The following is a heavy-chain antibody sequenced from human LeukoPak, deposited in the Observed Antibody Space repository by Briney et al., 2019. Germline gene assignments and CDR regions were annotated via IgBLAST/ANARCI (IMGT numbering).Heavy chain of an antibody. CDR2: ISSSSITL. D-gene: IGHD3-22*01. CDR1: GVMKTYS. Sequence: GGSLRLSCAASGVMKTYSMKWVRPAPGEGLEWISYISSSSITLNYADSVKGRFTISRDNAKNLVSLHMNSLSDEDTAVYYCARSGNYYDTSGWLYWGQRALVIVSS. J-gene: IGHJ4*02. V-gene: IGHV3-48*02. CDR3: ARSGNYYDTSGWLY.